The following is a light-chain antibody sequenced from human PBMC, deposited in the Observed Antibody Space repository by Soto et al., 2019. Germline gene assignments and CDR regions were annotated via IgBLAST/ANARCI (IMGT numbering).Light chain of an antibody. CDR2: KAS. Sequence: DIQMTQSPSTLSGSVGDRVTITCRASQTISSWLAWYQQKPGKAPKLLIYKASTLKSGVPSRFSGSGSGTEFTLTISSLQPDDFATYYCLHYNSYSGAFGPWPKVDI. V-gene: IGKV1-5*03. CDR1: QTISSW. CDR3: LHYNSYSGA. J-gene: IGKJ1*01.